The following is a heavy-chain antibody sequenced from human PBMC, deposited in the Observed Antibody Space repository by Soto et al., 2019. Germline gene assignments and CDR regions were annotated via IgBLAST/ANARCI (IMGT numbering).Heavy chain of an antibody. J-gene: IGHJ5*02. D-gene: IGHD3-3*01. CDR2: IDNSGDGS. CDR3: AKIHSRGMIFGAGS. CDR1: GFIFRNHV. V-gene: IGHV3-23*05. Sequence: PGGSLRLSCAASGFIFRNHVLNWVRQAPGKGLEWVSAIDNSGDGSFYADSVKGRFIISRDNSKDTVFLHMNNLRPEDTAFYYCAKIHSRGMIFGAGSWGQGAMVTVSS.